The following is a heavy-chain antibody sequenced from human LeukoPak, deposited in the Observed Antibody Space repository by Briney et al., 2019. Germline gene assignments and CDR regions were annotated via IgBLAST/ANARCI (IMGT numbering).Heavy chain of an antibody. V-gene: IGHV3-48*02. Sequence: PGGSLRLSCAASGFTFSTYSMNWVRQAPGKGLEWVSYIGANSAIFHADSVKGRFTISRDNAKNSLSLQMNSLRDDDTALYYCAREGYYGAFDIWGQGTMATVSS. CDR3: AREGYYGAFDI. CDR1: GFTFSTYS. J-gene: IGHJ3*02. D-gene: IGHD3-10*01. CDR2: IGANSAI.